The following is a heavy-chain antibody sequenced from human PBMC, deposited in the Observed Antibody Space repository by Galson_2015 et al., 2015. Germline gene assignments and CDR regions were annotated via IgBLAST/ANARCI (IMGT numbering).Heavy chain of an antibody. Sequence: SLRLSCAASGFTFSIYSMNWVRQAPGKGLEWVSYMTSDMKTIYYADSVKGRFTISRDNDKNSLFLQMNSLRDEDTAVYYCARSTRGAFDMWGQGTMVTVSS. D-gene: IGHD3-10*01. CDR1: GFTFSIYS. CDR2: MTSDMKTI. J-gene: IGHJ3*02. V-gene: IGHV3-48*02. CDR3: ARSTRGAFDM.